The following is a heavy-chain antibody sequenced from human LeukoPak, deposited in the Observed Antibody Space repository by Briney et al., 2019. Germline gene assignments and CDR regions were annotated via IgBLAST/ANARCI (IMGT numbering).Heavy chain of an antibody. V-gene: IGHV4-38-2*02. CDR2: LYHSGST. Sequence: SETLSLTCTVSGYSISSGYYWGWVRQPPGKGLEWIANLYHSGSTYYNPSLKSRVTISVDTSKNQFSLKLSSVTAADTAVYYCARVTYSIIDYWGQGTLVTVSS. D-gene: IGHD2-21*01. J-gene: IGHJ4*02. CDR3: ARVTYSIIDY. CDR1: GYSISSGYY.